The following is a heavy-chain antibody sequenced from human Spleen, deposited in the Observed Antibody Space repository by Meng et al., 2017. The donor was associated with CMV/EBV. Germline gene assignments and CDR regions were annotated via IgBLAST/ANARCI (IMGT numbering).Heavy chain of an antibody. CDR2: INPSGGST. D-gene: IGHD3-3*01. Sequence: ASVKVSCKASGYTFTSYYMHWVRQAPGQGLEWMGIINPSGGSTSYAQKFQGRVTMTRDTSASTVYMELSSLRSEDTAVYYCARDLRFLEWFPAGYYYGMDVWGQGTTVTVSS. CDR1: GYTFTSYY. J-gene: IGHJ6*02. CDR3: ARDLRFLEWFPAGYYYGMDV. V-gene: IGHV1-46*01.